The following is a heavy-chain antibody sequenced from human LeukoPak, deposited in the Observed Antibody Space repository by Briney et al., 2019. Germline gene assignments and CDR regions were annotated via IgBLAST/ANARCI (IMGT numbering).Heavy chain of an antibody. D-gene: IGHD7-27*01. CDR2: IIPIFGTA. Sequence: SVKVSCKXSGGTFSSYAISWVRQAPGQGLEGMGGIIPIFGTANYAQKFQGRVTITTDESTSTAYMELSSLRSEDTAVYYCAGELGYAFDIWGQGTMVTVSS. J-gene: IGHJ3*02. CDR3: AGELGYAFDI. CDR1: GGTFSSYA. V-gene: IGHV1-69*05.